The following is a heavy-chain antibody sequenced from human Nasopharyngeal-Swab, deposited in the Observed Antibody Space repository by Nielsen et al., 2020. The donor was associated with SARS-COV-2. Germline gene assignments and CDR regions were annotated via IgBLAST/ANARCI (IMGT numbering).Heavy chain of an antibody. D-gene: IGHD3-10*01. V-gene: IGHV4-39*01. Sequence: SETLSLTCTVSGGSISSSSYYWGWIRQPPGKGLEWIGSIYYSGSTYYNPSLKSRVTISVDTSKNQFSLKLSSVTAADTAVYYCARQGSYYGSGSYSQYYFDYWGQGTLVTVSS. CDR1: GGSISSSSYY. CDR3: ARQGSYYGSGSYSQYYFDY. J-gene: IGHJ4*02. CDR2: IYYSGST.